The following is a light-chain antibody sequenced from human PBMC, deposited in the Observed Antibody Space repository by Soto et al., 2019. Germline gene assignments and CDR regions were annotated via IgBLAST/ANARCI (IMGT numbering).Light chain of an antibody. V-gene: IGKV3-15*01. CDR1: QSVSSN. CDR2: GAS. J-gene: IGKJ1*01. Sequence: EIVMTQSPATLPVSPGERATLSCRASQSVSSNLAWYQQKPGQAPRFLIYGASTRATGIPARFSGSGSGTEFTLTISSLQSEDSAVYYCQQYAGSPRTFGQGTKVDIK. CDR3: QQYAGSPRT.